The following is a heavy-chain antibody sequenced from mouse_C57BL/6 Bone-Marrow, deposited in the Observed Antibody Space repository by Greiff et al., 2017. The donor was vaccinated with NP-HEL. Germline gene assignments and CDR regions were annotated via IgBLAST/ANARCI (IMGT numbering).Heavy chain of an antibody. CDR3: AKHGAKYYYGSSYPFAY. D-gene: IGHD1-1*01. J-gene: IGHJ3*01. CDR1: GFSLTSYG. Sequence: LVAPSQSLSITCTVSGFSLTSYGVDWVRQPLGKVLEWPGVIRGGGSTNYNSALMSRLSIRKDNPKSQVFLKMNSLQTDDTAMYYCAKHGAKYYYGSSYPFAYWGQGTLVTVSA. V-gene: IGHV2-9*01. CDR2: IRGGGST.